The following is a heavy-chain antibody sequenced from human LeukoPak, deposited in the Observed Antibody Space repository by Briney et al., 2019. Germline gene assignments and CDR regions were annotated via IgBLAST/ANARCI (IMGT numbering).Heavy chain of an antibody. Sequence: SETLSLTCTVSGGSISSYYWSWIRQPPGKGLEWIGYIYYSGSTNYNPSLKSRVTISVDTSKNQFSLKLSSVTAADTAVYYCARAHCSGGSCYGNTFDWFDPWGQGTLVTVSS. CDR2: IYYSGST. D-gene: IGHD2-15*01. CDR3: ARAHCSGGSCYGNTFDWFDP. V-gene: IGHV4-59*01. J-gene: IGHJ5*02. CDR1: GGSISSYY.